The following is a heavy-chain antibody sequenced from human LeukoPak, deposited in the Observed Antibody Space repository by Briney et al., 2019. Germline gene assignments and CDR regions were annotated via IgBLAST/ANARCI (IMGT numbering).Heavy chain of an antibody. CDR3: ARDRGDSSGYYSPNFDY. J-gene: IGHJ4*02. CDR2: IYHSGST. V-gene: IGHV4-38-2*02. D-gene: IGHD3-22*01. CDR1: GYSISSGYY. Sequence: MPSETLSLTCTVSGYSISSGYYWGWIRQPPGKGLAWIGSIYHSGSTYYNPSLKSRVTISVDTSKNQFSLKLSSVTAADTAVYYCARDRGDSSGYYSPNFDYWGQGTLVTVSS.